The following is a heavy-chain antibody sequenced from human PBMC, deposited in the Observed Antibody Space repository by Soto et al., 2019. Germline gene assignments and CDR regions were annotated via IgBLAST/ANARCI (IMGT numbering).Heavy chain of an antibody. D-gene: IGHD3-16*02. CDR1: GYTFTSYG. V-gene: IGHV1-18*01. J-gene: IGHJ4*02. Sequence: ASVKVSCKASGYTFTSYGISWVRQAPGQGLEWMGWISAYNGNTNYAQKLQGRVTMTTDTSTSTAYMELRSLRSDDTAVYYCARSNLGELSLRIDYWGQGTLVTVSS. CDR3: ARSNLGELSLRIDY. CDR2: ISAYNGNT.